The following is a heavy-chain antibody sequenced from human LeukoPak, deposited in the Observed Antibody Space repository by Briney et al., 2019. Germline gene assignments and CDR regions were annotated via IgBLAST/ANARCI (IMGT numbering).Heavy chain of an antibody. CDR3: ARGRFGGSGIFDY. D-gene: IGHD3-10*01. CDR2: INHSGST. J-gene: IGHJ4*02. Sequence: GSLRLSCAASGFTFSSYAMSWVRQAPGKGLEWIGEINHSGSTNYNPSLKSRVTISVDTSKNQFSLKLSSVTAADTAVYYCARGRFGGSGIFDYWGQGTLVTVSS. V-gene: IGHV4-34*01. CDR1: GFTFSSYA.